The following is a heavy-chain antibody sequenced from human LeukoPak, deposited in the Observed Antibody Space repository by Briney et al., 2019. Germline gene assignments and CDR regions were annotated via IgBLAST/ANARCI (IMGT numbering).Heavy chain of an antibody. Sequence: SETLALTCTVSGGSINSNGYFWGWIRQPPGKGLEWLGGIYYRGSTYYSPSLKSRVTLSVDTSKNQFSLRLSSVTAADTAVYYCARDGGYYYGSGSYSPSFDYWGQGTLVTVSS. V-gene: IGHV4-39*07. CDR2: IYYRGST. J-gene: IGHJ4*02. CDR3: ARDGGYYYGSGSYSPSFDY. D-gene: IGHD3-10*01. CDR1: GGSINSNGYF.